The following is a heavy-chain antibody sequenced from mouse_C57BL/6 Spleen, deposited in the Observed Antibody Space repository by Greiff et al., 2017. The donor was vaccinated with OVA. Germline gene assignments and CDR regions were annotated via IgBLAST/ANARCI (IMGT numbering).Heavy chain of an antibody. CDR2: IRLKSDNYAT. Sequence: EVKLMESGGGLVQPGGSMKLSCVASGFTFSNYWMNWVRQSPEKGLEWVAQIRLKSDNYATHYAESVKGRFTISRDDSKSIVYLQMNNLRAEDTGIYYCTLGWFAYWGQGTLVTVSA. CDR1: GFTFSNYW. D-gene: IGHD4-1*01. CDR3: TLGWFAY. V-gene: IGHV6-3*01. J-gene: IGHJ3*01.